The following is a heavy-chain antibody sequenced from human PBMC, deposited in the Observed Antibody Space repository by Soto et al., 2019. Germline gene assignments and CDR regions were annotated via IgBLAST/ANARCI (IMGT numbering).Heavy chain of an antibody. CDR3: AKSLSQWRAKDFDY. Sequence: EVQLLESGGGLVQPGGSLRLSCAASGFTFSSYAMSWVRQAPGKGLEWVSAISGSGGSTYYTDSVKGRITISRDNSKNPLYLQMNSLRAEDTAVYYCAKSLSQWRAKDFDYWGQGTLVNVSS. CDR2: ISGSGGST. J-gene: IGHJ4*02. D-gene: IGHD6-19*01. V-gene: IGHV3-23*01. CDR1: GFTFSSYA.